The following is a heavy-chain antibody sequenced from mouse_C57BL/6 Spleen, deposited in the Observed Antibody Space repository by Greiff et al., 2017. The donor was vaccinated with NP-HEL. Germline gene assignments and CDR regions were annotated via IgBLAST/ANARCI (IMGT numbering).Heavy chain of an antibody. CDR1: GYSITSGYY. CDR2: ISYDGSN. D-gene: IGHD2-4*01. Sequence: EVKLQESGPGLVKPSQSLSLTCSVTGYSITSGYYWNWIRQFPGNKLEWMGYISYDGSNNYNPSLKNRISITRDTSKNQFFLKLNSVTTEDTATYYCAYYDYDERVWFAYWGQGTLVTVSA. V-gene: IGHV3-6*01. CDR3: AYYDYDERVWFAY. J-gene: IGHJ3*01.